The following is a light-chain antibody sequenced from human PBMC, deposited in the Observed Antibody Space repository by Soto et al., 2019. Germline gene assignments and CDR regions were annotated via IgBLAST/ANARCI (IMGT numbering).Light chain of an antibody. CDR3: QQYGTSEII. CDR1: QSVSSSY. Sequence: EIVLTQSPGTLSLSPGERATLPCRASQSVSSSYLAWYQQKPGQAPRLLIYDTSSRASGIPDRFSGSGSGTDFTLTISRLETEDFAVFYCQQYGTSEIIFGQGTRLEI. CDR2: DTS. V-gene: IGKV3-20*01. J-gene: IGKJ5*01.